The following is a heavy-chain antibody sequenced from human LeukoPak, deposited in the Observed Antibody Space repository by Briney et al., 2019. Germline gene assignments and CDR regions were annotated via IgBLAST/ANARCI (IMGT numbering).Heavy chain of an antibody. Sequence: SETLSLTCTVSGYSISSGYYWGWIRRPPGKGLEWIGTIYHSGSTYYNPSLKSRVTISVDTSKNQFSLNLSSVTAADTAVYYCARDKGGSGTYLSGRNYYYMDVWGKGTTVTVSS. CDR1: GYSISSGYY. V-gene: IGHV4-38-2*02. CDR3: ARDKGGSGTYLSGRNYYYMDV. J-gene: IGHJ6*03. D-gene: IGHD3-10*01. CDR2: IYHSGST.